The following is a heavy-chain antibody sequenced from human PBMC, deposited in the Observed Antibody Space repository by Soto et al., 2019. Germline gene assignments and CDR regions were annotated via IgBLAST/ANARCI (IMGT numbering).Heavy chain of an antibody. Sequence: SETLSLTCAVSGGSISSGGYSWSWIRQPPGKGLEWIGYIYHSGRTYYNPSLKSRVTISVDRSKNQFSLKLSSVTAADTAVYYCATSSPINYYDSSGYFGVYYYYGMDVWGQGTTVTVSS. CDR1: GGSISSGGYS. J-gene: IGHJ6*02. V-gene: IGHV4-30-2*01. CDR2: IYHSGRT. D-gene: IGHD3-22*01. CDR3: ATSSPINYYDSSGYFGVYYYYGMDV.